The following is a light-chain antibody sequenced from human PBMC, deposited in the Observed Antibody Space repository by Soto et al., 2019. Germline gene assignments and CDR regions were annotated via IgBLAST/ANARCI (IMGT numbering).Light chain of an antibody. CDR2: YAS. V-gene: IGKV3-15*01. Sequence: EIMMTQSPATLSVSPGERATLSCRASQSVSNNVAWYQQKPGQAPRLLIYYASTRATGIPAGFSGSGSGTEFTLTISSLQSEDFALYYCQQYNNWPPITFGQGTRLEIK. CDR1: QSVSNN. J-gene: IGKJ5*01. CDR3: QQYNNWPPIT.